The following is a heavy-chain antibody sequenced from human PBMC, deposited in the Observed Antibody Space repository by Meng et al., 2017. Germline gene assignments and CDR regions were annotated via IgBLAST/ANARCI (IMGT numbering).Heavy chain of an antibody. CDR2: TYYRSKWYN. V-gene: IGHV6-1*01. CDR1: GDSVSSNSAA. J-gene: IGHJ6*02. Sequence: SETLSLTCAISGDSVSSNSAAWNWIRQSPSRGLEWLGRTYYRSKWYNDYAVSVKSRLTINPDTSKNQFSLQLNSVTPEDTAVYYCARSALRDYGMDVWGQGTTVTVSS. CDR3: ARSALRDYGMDV.